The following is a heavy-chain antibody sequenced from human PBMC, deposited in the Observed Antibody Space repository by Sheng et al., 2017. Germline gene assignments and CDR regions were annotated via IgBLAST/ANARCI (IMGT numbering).Heavy chain of an antibody. J-gene: IGHJ6*02. CDR3: ARDLVDTGYGMDV. CDR2: IYYSGST. Sequence: QVQLQESGPGLVKPSQTLSLTCAVSGGSISSGGYYWSWIRQHPWKGLEWIGYIYYSGSTYYNPSLKSRVTISVDTSKNQFSLKLSSVTAADTAVYYCARDLVDTGYGMDVWGQGTTVTVSS. D-gene: IGHD2-2*02. V-gene: IGHV4-31*11. CDR1: GGSISSGGYY.